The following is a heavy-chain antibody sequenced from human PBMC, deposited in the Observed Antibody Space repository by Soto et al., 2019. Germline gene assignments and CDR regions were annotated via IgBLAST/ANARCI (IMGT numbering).Heavy chain of an antibody. CDR2: FDPEDGET. Sequence: ASVKVSCKVSGYTLTELSMHWVRQAPGKGLEWMGGFDPEDGETIYAQKFQGRVTMTEDTSTDTAYTELSSLRSEDTAVYYCATGHYDILTGDQDNDYWGQGTQVTVSS. J-gene: IGHJ4*02. V-gene: IGHV1-24*01. CDR3: ATGHYDILTGDQDNDY. D-gene: IGHD3-9*01. CDR1: GYTLTELS.